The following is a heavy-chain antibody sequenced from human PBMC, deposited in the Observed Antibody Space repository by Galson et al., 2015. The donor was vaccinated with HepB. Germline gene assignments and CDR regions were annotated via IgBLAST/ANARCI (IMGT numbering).Heavy chain of an antibody. V-gene: IGHV3-7*01. CDR2: INRGGGEK. CDR3: AADPELGIATSHI. D-gene: IGHD1-14*01. CDR1: GFTFSSYW. J-gene: IGHJ3*02. Sequence: SLRLSCAASGFTFSSYWMSWVRQAPGKGLEWVANINRGGGEKNYVDSVRGRFTISRDNARNSLYLQMNSLRAEDTAVYYCAADPELGIATSHICGQGTVVTVSS.